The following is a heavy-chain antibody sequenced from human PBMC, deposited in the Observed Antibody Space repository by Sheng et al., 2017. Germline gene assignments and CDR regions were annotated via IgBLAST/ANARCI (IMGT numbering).Heavy chain of an antibody. CDR2: ISYDGSNK. V-gene: IGHV3-30*18. Sequence: QVQLVESGGGVVQPGRSLRLSCAASGFTFSSYGMHWVRQAPDKGLEWVAVISYDGSNKYYADSVKGRFTISRDNSKNTLYLQMNSLRAEDTAVYYCAKAGLHWGQGTLVTVSS. CDR3: AKAGLH. CDR1: GFTFSSYG. D-gene: IGHD2-21*02. J-gene: IGHJ4*02.